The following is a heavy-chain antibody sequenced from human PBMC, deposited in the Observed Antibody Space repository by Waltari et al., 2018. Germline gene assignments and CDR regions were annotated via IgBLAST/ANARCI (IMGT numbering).Heavy chain of an antibody. J-gene: IGHJ4*02. D-gene: IGHD6-13*01. Sequence: QVQLVQSGAEVKKPGSSVKVSCKASGGTFSSYAISWVRQAAGQGLEWMGRIIPIFGTANYAQKFQGRVTITADKSTSTAYMELSSLRSEDTAVYYCARSGYSSSWFPYFDYWGQGTLVTVSS. CDR2: IIPIFGTA. CDR1: GGTFSSYA. CDR3: ARSGYSSSWFPYFDY. V-gene: IGHV1-69*08.